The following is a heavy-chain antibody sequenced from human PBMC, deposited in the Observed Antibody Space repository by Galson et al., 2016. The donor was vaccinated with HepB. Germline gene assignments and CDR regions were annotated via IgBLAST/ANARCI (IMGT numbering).Heavy chain of an antibody. J-gene: IGHJ4*02. CDR2: ISPNSGGT. CDR1: KYTFTVYY. V-gene: IGHV1-2*02. D-gene: IGHD4-11*01. CDR3: AREAAPGDDYSLAY. Sequence: SVKVSCKASKYTFTVYYIHWVRQAPGQGLEWMGWISPNSGGTNYAQKFQGRVTMTRDTSITTAYKELSSLRSDDTAVYYCAREAAPGDDYSLAYWGQGTLVTVSS.